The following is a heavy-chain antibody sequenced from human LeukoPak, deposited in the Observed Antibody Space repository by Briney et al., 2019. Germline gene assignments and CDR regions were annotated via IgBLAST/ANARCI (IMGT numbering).Heavy chain of an antibody. CDR3: ARHGSSGWSHNWFDP. Sequence: GESLKISCKGSGYSFNTYWIGWVRQMPGKGLEWMGIIYPGDSDTRYSPSFQGQGTISADKSISTAYLQWSSLKASDTAMYYCARHGSSGWSHNWFDPWGQGTLVTVSS. J-gene: IGHJ5*02. CDR2: IYPGDSDT. CDR1: GYSFNTYW. V-gene: IGHV5-51*01. D-gene: IGHD6-19*01.